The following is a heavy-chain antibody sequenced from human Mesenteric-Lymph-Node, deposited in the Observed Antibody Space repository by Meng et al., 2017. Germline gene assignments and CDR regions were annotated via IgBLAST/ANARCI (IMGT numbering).Heavy chain of an antibody. V-gene: IGHV4-31*03. CDR3: ARGQYY. CDR2: IYHGGST. CDR1: GGSIRSGGYY. Sequence: QVQLQESGPGLVKPSQTLSLTCSVSGGSIRSGGYYWSWIRQLPGKGLEWIGYIYHGGSTDYNPSLESRVTMSVDASKNQFSLMLSSVTAADTAVYYCARGQYYWGQGTLVTVSS. J-gene: IGHJ4*02.